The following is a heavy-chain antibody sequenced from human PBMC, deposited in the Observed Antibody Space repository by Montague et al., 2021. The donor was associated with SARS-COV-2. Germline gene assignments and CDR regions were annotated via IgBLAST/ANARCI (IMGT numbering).Heavy chain of an antibody. CDR1: GGSISSNC. V-gene: IGHV4-59*01. Sequence: SETLSLTCTVSGGSISSNCWSWIRQPPGKGLEWIGYIYYSGSTNYNPSLKSRVTISVDTSKKQFSLQLSSVTAADTDVYYCARTRGYDHLFDFWGQGTLVTVSS. D-gene: IGHD5-12*01. CDR3: ARTRGYDHLFDF. J-gene: IGHJ4*02. CDR2: IYYSGST.